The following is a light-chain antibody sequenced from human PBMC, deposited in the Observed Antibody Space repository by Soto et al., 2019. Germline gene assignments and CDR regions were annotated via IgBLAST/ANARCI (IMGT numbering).Light chain of an antibody. CDR2: DVS. Sequence: QSALTQPRSVSGSPGQSVTISCTGTSSDVGGYNYVSWYQQHPGKAPKLMIYDVSKRPSGVPDRCSGSKSGNTASLTISGLQAEDEADYYCCSYAGSYTVVFGGGTTLTVL. V-gene: IGLV2-11*01. CDR1: SSDVGGYNY. CDR3: CSYAGSYTVV. J-gene: IGLJ2*01.